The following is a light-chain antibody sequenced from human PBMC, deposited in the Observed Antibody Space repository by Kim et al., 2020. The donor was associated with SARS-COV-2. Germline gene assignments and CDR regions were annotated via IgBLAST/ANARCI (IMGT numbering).Light chain of an antibody. Sequence: VALGQTVRITCQGDSLRSYYASRYKQKPGQAPVLGIYGKNNRPSGIPDRFSGSSSVNTASLTITGAQAEDEADYYCNSRDSSGKRVFGGGTQLTVL. J-gene: IGLJ2*01. CDR3: NSRDSSGKRV. CDR2: GKN. V-gene: IGLV3-19*01. CDR1: SLRSYY.